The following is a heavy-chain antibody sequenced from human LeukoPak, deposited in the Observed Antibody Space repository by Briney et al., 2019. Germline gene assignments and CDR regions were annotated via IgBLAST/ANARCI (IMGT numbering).Heavy chain of an antibody. V-gene: IGHV1-18*01. J-gene: IGHJ4*02. CDR3: ARGGYFDWLSYFDY. CDR1: GGTFSSYA. Sequence: ASVKVSCKASGGTFSSYAISWVRQAPGQGLEWMGWISAYNGNTNYAQKLQGRVTMTTDTSTSTAYMELRSLRSDDTAVYYCARGGYFDWLSYFDYWGQGTLVTVSS. CDR2: ISAYNGNT. D-gene: IGHD3-9*01.